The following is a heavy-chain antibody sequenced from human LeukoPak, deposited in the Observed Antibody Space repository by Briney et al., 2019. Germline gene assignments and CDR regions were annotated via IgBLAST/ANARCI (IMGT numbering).Heavy chain of an antibody. V-gene: IGHV3-48*03. J-gene: IGHJ4*02. CDR2: IGASSIPK. Sequence: GGSLRLSCVVSGFPFSFYELNWVRQAPGKGLEWVSNIGASSIPKYYAGSVKGRFSISRDNARNSLYLQMNSLRVEDTAVYYCALLAVASDFDYWGQGALVTVSS. D-gene: IGHD6-19*01. CDR1: GFPFSFYE. CDR3: ALLAVASDFDY.